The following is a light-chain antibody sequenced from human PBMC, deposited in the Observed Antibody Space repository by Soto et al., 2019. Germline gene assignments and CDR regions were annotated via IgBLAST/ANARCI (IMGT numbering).Light chain of an antibody. J-gene: IGLJ2*01. CDR1: SSNIGAGYD. V-gene: IGLV1-40*01. CDR2: GNS. Sequence: QSVLTQPPSVSGAPGQRVTISCTWSSSNIGAGYDVHWYRQLPGTAPKLLIYGNSNRPSGVPDRISGSKSGTSASLAITGLQAKDEADYYCQSYDSSLSGVVFGGGTKLTVL. CDR3: QSYDSSLSGVV.